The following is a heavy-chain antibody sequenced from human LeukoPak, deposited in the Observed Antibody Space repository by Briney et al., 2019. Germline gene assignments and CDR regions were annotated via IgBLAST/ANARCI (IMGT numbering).Heavy chain of an antibody. J-gene: IGHJ4*02. CDR3: ARGLGDYYDTSDYYYAVPAH. CDR2: MNPNSGDT. D-gene: IGHD3-22*01. V-gene: IGHV1-8*01. Sequence: ASVTVSFKASGYTFTTYDIPWVRQAPGRGLEWMGWMNPNSGDTAYAQKFQGRVAMTRDTSISTAYMELSSLRSEDTAVYYCARGLGDYYDTSDYYYAVPAHWGQGTLVTVSS. CDR1: GYTFTTYD.